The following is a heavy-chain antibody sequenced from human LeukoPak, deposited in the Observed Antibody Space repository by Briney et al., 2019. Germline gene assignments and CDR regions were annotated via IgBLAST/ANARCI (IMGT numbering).Heavy chain of an antibody. CDR2: IGYTGTT. V-gene: IGHV4-39*01. CDR1: GGSISTRNHY. Sequence: KPSETLSLTCTGTGGSISTRNHYWGWLRQPPGKGLEWIGSIGYTGTTNSNPSLKSRVTLSVDTSKNQVSLTLSSVTAADTAVYFCARRMGSGATYPRTFDYWGQGTLVTVSS. D-gene: IGHD2-8*02. CDR3: ARRMGSGATYPRTFDY. J-gene: IGHJ4*02.